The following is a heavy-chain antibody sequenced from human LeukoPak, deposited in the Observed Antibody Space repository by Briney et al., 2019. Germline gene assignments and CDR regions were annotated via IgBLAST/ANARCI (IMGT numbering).Heavy chain of an antibody. Sequence: SGTLSLTCAVSGGSISSSNWWSWVRQPPGKGLEWIGEIYHSGSTNYNPSLKGRVTMSVDTSKNQFSLNLSSVTAADTAVYYCARGRGSSWYYFDYWGQGTLVTVSS. V-gene: IGHV4-4*02. CDR2: IYHSGST. D-gene: IGHD6-13*01. J-gene: IGHJ4*02. CDR1: GGSISSSNW. CDR3: ARGRGSSWYYFDY.